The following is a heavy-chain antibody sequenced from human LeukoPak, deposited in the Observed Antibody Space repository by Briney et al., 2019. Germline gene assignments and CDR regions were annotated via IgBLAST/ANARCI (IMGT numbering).Heavy chain of an antibody. Sequence: ASVKVSCKASGYTFTRYYMHWVRQAPGQGLEWMGWINPNSGGTNYAQKFQGRVTMTRDTSISTAYMELSRLRSDDTAVYYCARETGTTGTKYYYYYYMDVWGKGTTVTVSS. CDR2: INPNSGGT. V-gene: IGHV1-2*02. J-gene: IGHJ6*03. CDR1: GYTFTRYY. D-gene: IGHD1-7*01. CDR3: ARETGTTGTKYYYYYYMDV.